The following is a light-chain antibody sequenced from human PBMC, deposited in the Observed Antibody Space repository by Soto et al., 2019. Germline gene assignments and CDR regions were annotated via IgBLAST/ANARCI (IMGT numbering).Light chain of an antibody. Sequence: DIVLTQSPVTLCLSPGESATLSCRASQSVSSSLAWYQQKPGQAPRLLIYGASSRATGIPDRFSGSGSGTDFTLTISRLEPEDFAVYYCQQYHSPPWTFGQGTKVDIK. J-gene: IGKJ1*01. CDR2: GAS. CDR1: QSVSSS. CDR3: QQYHSPPWT. V-gene: IGKV3-20*01.